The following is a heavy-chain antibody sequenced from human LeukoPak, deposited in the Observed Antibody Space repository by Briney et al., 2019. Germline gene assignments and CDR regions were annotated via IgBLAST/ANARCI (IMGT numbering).Heavy chain of an antibody. V-gene: IGHV1-8*02. D-gene: IGHD3-10*01. CDR2: MNPNSGNT. CDR1: GGTFSSYT. J-gene: IGHJ6*03. CDR3: ARYYYGSGSYYNYYYYMDV. Sequence: ASVKVSCKASGGTFSSYTINWVRQATGQGLEWMGWMNPNSGNTGYAQKFQGRVTMTRNTSISTAYMELSSLRSEDTAVYYCARYYYGSGSYYNYYYYMDVWGKGTTVTISS.